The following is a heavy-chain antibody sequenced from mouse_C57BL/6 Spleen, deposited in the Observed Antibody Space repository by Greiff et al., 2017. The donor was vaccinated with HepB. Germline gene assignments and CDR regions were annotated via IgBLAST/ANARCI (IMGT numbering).Heavy chain of an antibody. CDR3: GNEDYDEGAWFAY. CDR1: GYAFSSSW. D-gene: IGHD2-4*01. Sequence: VQLKQSGPELVKPGASVKISCKASGYAFSSSWMNWVKQRPGKGLEWIGRIYPGDGDTNYNGKFKGKATLTADKSSSTAYIQLRSLTSEDSAVYFCGNEDYDEGAWFAYWGQGTLVTVSA. V-gene: IGHV1-82*01. J-gene: IGHJ3*01. CDR2: IYPGDGDT.